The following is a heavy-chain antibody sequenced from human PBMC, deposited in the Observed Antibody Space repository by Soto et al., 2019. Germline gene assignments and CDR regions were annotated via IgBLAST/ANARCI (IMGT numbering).Heavy chain of an antibody. V-gene: IGHV4-59*12. D-gene: IGHD6-19*01. CDR2: IYYSGST. Sequence: PSETLSLTCTVSGVSISSYYWSWIRQPPGKGLEWIGYIYYSGSTNYNPSLKSRVTMSVDTSNNQFSLKLSSVTAADTALYYCARERADGSGLDYWGQGTLVTVSS. CDR3: ARERADGSGLDY. CDR1: GVSISSYY. J-gene: IGHJ4*02.